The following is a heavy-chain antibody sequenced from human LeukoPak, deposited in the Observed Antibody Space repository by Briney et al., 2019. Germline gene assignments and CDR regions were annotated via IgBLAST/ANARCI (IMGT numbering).Heavy chain of an antibody. Sequence: GGSLRLSCAASGFTFSRYGMHGVRQAPGKGLEWVAVISYDGSNKYYADSVKGRFTISRDNSKNTLYLQMNSLRAEDTAVYYCAKDLVGATRGGDYWGQGTLVTVSS. CDR2: ISYDGSNK. V-gene: IGHV3-30*18. CDR1: GFTFSRYG. D-gene: IGHD1-26*01. J-gene: IGHJ4*02. CDR3: AKDLVGATRGGDY.